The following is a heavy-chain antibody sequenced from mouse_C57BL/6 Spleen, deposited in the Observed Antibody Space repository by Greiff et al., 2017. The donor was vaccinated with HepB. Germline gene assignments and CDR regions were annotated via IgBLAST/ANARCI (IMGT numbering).Heavy chain of an antibody. Sequence: VESGASVKISCKASGYAFSSYWMNWVKQRPGKGLEWIGQIYPGDGDTNYNGKFKGKATLTADKSSSTAYMQLSSLTSEDSAVYFCARSKEIGNYYAMDYWGQGTSVTVSS. V-gene: IGHV1-80*01. D-gene: IGHD4-1*01. J-gene: IGHJ4*01. CDR1: GYAFSSYW. CDR2: IYPGDGDT. CDR3: ARSKEIGNYYAMDY.